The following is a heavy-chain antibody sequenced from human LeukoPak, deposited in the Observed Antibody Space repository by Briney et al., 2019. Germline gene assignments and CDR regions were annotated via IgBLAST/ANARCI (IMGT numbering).Heavy chain of an antibody. CDR1: GFTFSSYA. J-gene: IGHJ4*02. V-gene: IGHV3-21*01. CDR2: ISSSSSYI. D-gene: IGHD5-12*01. Sequence: GGSLRLSCAASGFTFSSYAMSWVRQAPGKGLEWVSSISSSSSYIYYADSVKGRFTISRDNAKNSLYLQMNSLRAEDTAVYYCARAYSGYDRGDYWGQGTLVTVSS. CDR3: ARAYSGYDRGDY.